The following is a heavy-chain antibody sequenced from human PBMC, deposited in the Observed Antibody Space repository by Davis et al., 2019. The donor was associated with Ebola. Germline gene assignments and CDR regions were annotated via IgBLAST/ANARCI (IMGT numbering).Heavy chain of an antibody. V-gene: IGHV3-73*01. J-gene: IGHJ5*02. CDR2: IRSKANSYAT. Sequence: GESLKISCAASSFPFRASSMHWVRQASGKGLEWVGRIRSKANSYATAYAASVKGRFTISRDDSKNTAYLQMNSLKTEDTAVYYCTRVPMGYSSGWYVWFDRRGQGKLVTVSS. CDR1: SFPFRASS. D-gene: IGHD6-19*01. CDR3: TRVPMGYSSGWYVWFDR.